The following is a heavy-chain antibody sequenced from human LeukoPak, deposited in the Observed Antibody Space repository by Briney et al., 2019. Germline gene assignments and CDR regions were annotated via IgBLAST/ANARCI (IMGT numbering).Heavy chain of an antibody. CDR3: ARALWYSSSWYLDY. V-gene: IGHV3-11*04. D-gene: IGHD6-13*01. Sequence: GGSLRLSCAASGFTFSDYYMSWIRQAPGKGLEWVSYISSSGSTIYYADSVKGRFTISRDNAKNSLYLQMNSLRAEDTAVYYCARALWYSSSWYLDYWGQGNLVTVSS. CDR2: ISSSGSTI. CDR1: GFTFSDYY. J-gene: IGHJ4*02.